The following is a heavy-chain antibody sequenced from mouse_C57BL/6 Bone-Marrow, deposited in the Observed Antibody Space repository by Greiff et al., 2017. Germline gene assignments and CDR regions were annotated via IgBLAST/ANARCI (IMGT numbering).Heavy chain of an antibody. CDR1: GFTFSDFY. CDR2: SRNKANDYTT. J-gene: IGHJ1*03. D-gene: IGHD2-1*01. Sequence: EVMLVESGGGLVQSGRSLRLSCATSGFTFSDFYMEWVRQAPGKGLEWIAASRNKANDYTTEYSASVKGRFIVSRDTSQSILYLQMNARRAEDTAIYYCAREADYGNSRDWYFDVWGTGTTVTVSS. CDR3: AREADYGNSRDWYFDV. V-gene: IGHV7-1*01.